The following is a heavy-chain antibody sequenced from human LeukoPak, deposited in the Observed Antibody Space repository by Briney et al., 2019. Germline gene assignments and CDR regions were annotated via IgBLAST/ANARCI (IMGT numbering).Heavy chain of an antibody. CDR1: GGSISSYY. J-gene: IGHJ5*02. CDR3: ARGGYYGSGNDFRFDP. D-gene: IGHD3-10*01. Sequence: PSETLSLTCTVSGGSISSYYWSWIRQPPGKGLEWIGSIYHSGSTYYNPSLKSRVTISVDTSKNQFSLKLSSVTAADTAIYYCARGGYYGSGNDFRFDPWGQGTLVTVSS. V-gene: IGHV4-59*01. CDR2: IYHSGST.